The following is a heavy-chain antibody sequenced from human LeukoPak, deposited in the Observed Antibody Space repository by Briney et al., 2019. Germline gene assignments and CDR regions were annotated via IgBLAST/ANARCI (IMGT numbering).Heavy chain of an antibody. J-gene: IGHJ4*02. CDR1: GYTFTSYG. CDR3: ASDSGYSSSWYATDY. CDR2: ISAYNGNT. Sequence: ASVKVSCKASGYTFTSYGISWVRQAPGQGLEWMGWISAYNGNTSYAQKLQGRVTMTTDTSTSTAYMELRSLRSDDTAVYYCASDSGYSSSWYATDYWGQGTLVTVSS. V-gene: IGHV1-18*01. D-gene: IGHD6-13*01.